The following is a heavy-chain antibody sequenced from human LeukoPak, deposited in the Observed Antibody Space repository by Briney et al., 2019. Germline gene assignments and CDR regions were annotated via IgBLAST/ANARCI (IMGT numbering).Heavy chain of an antibody. CDR1: GITLSNYG. D-gene: IGHD3-22*01. V-gene: IGHV3-23*01. CDR2: ISYSGGRT. Sequence: PGGSLRLSCAASGITLSNYGMSWVRQAPGKGLEWVAGISYSGGRTNYADSVKGRFTISRDNPKNTLYLQMNSLRAEDTAVYFCAKRGVVIRVILVGFHKEAYYFDSWGQGALVTVSS. CDR3: AKRGVVIRVILVGFHKEAYYFDS. J-gene: IGHJ4*02.